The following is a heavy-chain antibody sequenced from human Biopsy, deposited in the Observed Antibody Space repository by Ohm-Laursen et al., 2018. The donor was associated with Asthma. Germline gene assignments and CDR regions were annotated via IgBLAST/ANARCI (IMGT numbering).Heavy chain of an antibody. V-gene: IGHV3-53*01. J-gene: IGHJ4*02. Sequence: LSLTCAASGFAFSSFYMFWVRQAPGKGLEWVSVIYSGGTSHTADSVRGRFTISRDYSKNTLYLQMHNLRAEDTAVYYCARGDSSNWSHYYFDYWGQGTLVTVSS. CDR3: ARGDSSNWSHYYFDY. CDR2: IYSGGTS. CDR1: GFAFSSFY. D-gene: IGHD3-22*01.